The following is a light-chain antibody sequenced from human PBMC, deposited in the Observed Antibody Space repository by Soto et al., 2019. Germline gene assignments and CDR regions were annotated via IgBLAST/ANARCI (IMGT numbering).Light chain of an antibody. CDR3: QHYNSYSEA. CDR1: QTISSW. J-gene: IGKJ1*01. CDR2: KAS. Sequence: DIQMTQSPSTLSASVGDRVTITCQAIQTISSWLAWYQQKPGKAPKLLIYKASTLKSGVPSRFSGSGSGTEFTLTISSLQPDDFATYYCQHYNSYSEAFGQGTKVDIK. V-gene: IGKV1-5*03.